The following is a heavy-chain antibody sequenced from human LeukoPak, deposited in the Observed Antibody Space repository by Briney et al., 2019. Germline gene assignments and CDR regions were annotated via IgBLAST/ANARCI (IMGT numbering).Heavy chain of an antibody. D-gene: IGHD3-10*01. V-gene: IGHV1-46*01. CDR3: ARGHGSGSTNWFDP. CDR1: GYTFTSYS. Sequence: ASVKVSCKASGYTFTSYSIHWVRQAPGQGLEWMGIINPSGASATYAQKFQGRVTMTRDMSTATVYLDLSSLRFDDTAVYYCARGHGSGSTNWFDPWGQGTLVTVSS. J-gene: IGHJ5*02. CDR2: INPSGASA.